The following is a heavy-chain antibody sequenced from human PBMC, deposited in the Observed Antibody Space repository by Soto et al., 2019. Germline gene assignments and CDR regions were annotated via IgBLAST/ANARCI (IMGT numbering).Heavy chain of an antibody. J-gene: IGHJ4*02. Sequence: QVQLVESGGGVVQPGRSLRLSCAASGFTFSSYGMHWVRQAPGKGLEWVAGIWYDGSNKYYADSVKGRFTISRDNSKNTLYLQMNSLRAEDTAVYYCAREADVTTPSYFDYWGQGTLVTVSS. CDR3: AREADVTTPSYFDY. D-gene: IGHD4-4*01. CDR2: IWYDGSNK. CDR1: GFTFSSYG. V-gene: IGHV3-33*01.